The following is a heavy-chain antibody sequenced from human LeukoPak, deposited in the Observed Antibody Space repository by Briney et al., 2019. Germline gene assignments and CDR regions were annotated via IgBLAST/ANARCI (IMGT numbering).Heavy chain of an antibody. CDR2: RRYDGSNK. CDR3: ASLQPSILFVDV. V-gene: IGHV3-30*02. D-gene: IGHD2-15*01. Sequence: GGSLRLSCTASGFTFSSYGMHWVRQAPGRGLEWVAFRRYDGSNKYYADSVKGRFTISRDNSKNTLYLQMNSLRAEDTAVYYCASLQPSILFVDVWGKGTTVTVSS. CDR1: GFTFSSYG. J-gene: IGHJ6*04.